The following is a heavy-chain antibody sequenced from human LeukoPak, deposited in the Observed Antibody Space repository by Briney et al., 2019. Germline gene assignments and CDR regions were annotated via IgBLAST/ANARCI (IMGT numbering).Heavy chain of an antibody. D-gene: IGHD1-26*01. J-gene: IGHJ1*01. V-gene: IGHV3-23*01. CDR1: GFTFSSYA. CDR3: AKALGTYYDYFQH. CDR2: ISGSGGST. Sequence: GGSLRLSCAASGFTFSSYAISWVRQAPGRGLEWVSAISGSGGSTYYADSVKGRFTISRDNSKNTLYLQMNSLRAEDTAVYYCAKALGTYYDYFQHWGQGTLVTVSS.